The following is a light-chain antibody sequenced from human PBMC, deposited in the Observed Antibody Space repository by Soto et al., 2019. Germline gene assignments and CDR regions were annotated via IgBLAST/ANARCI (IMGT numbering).Light chain of an antibody. V-gene: IGLV1-51*02. Sequence: QSVLTQPPSVSAAPGQKVTISCSRSSSNLGNNFVSWYQHLPGTAPKLLIYENNKRPSGIPDRFSGSKSGTSASLGITGLQTGDEADYYCGTWDSSLRGYVFATGTKVTVL. J-gene: IGLJ1*01. CDR3: GTWDSSLRGYV. CDR1: SSNLGNNF. CDR2: ENN.